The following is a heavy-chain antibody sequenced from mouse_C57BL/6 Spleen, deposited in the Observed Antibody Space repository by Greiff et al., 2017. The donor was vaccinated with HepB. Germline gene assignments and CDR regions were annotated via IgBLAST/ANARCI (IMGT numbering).Heavy chain of an antibody. D-gene: IGHD1-2*01. CDR1: GFNIKDDY. V-gene: IGHV14-4*01. Sequence: VQLKESGAELVRPGASVKLSCTASGFNIKDDYMHWVKQRPEQGLEWIGWIDPENGDTEYASKFQGKATITADTSSNTAYLQLSSLTSEDSAVYYCARMGNLRPDYWGQGTTLTVSS. CDR3: ARMGNLRPDY. CDR2: IDPENGDT. J-gene: IGHJ2*01.